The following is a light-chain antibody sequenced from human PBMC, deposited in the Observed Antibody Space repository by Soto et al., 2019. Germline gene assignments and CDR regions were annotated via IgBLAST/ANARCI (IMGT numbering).Light chain of an antibody. CDR1: QTISSW. J-gene: IGKJ4*01. V-gene: IGKV1-5*03. CDR2: KAS. CDR3: QQYNSWPLT. Sequence: DIQMTQSPSTLSGSVGDRVTITCRASQTISSWLAWYQQKPGKAPKLLIYKASTLKSGVPSRFSGSGSGTEFTLTTSSLQSEDFAVYYCQQYNSWPLTFGGGNKVDIK.